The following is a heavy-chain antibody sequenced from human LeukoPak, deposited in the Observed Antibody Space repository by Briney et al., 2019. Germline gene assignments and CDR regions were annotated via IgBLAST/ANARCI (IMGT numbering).Heavy chain of an antibody. J-gene: IGHJ3*02. CDR2: ISYDGSNK. CDR3: ARERGYSYSRASDAFDI. Sequence: GSLRLSCAASGFTFSSYAMHWVRQAPGKGLEWVAVISYDGSNKYYADSVKGRFTISRDNSKNTLYLQMNSLRAEDTAVYYCARERGYSYSRASDAFDIWGQGTMVTVSS. V-gene: IGHV3-30-3*01. D-gene: IGHD5-18*01. CDR1: GFTFSSYA.